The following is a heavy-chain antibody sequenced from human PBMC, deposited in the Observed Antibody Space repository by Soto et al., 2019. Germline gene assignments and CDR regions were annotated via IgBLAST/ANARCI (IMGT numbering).Heavy chain of an antibody. Sequence: SETLSLTCTVSGGSISSSSYYWGWIRQPPGKGLEWIGSIYYSGSTYYNPSLMSRVTISVDTSKNHFSLRLSSVTAADTAVYFCARRDVGRDDYGDYFDYWGQGTLVTVSS. CDR3: ARRDVGRDDYGDYFDY. CDR1: GGSISSSSYY. D-gene: IGHD4-17*01. J-gene: IGHJ4*02. V-gene: IGHV4-39*02. CDR2: IYYSGST.